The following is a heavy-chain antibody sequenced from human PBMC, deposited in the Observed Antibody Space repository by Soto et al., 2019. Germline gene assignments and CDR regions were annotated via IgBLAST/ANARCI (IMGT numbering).Heavy chain of an antibody. V-gene: IGHV4-39*01. CDR3: ARHQSHSSSYVDP. CDR2: IYYSGST. CDR1: GGSISSSSYY. J-gene: IGHJ5*02. Sequence: QLHLQESGPGLVKPSETLSLTCTVSGGSISSSSYYWDWIRQPPGKGLEWIGSIYYSGSTYYNPSLKSRVTISVDTSKNQFSLKLSSVTAADTAVYYCARHQSHSSSYVDPWGQGTLVTVSS. D-gene: IGHD6-13*01.